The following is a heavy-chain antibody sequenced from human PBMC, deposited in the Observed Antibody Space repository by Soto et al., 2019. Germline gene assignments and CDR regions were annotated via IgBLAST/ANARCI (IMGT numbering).Heavy chain of an antibody. V-gene: IGHV1-3*01. CDR3: ARSICSGGSCYQYYFDY. CDR2: INAGNGNT. Sequence: QVQLVQSGAEVKKPGASVKVSCKASGYTFTSYAMHWVRQAPGQRLEWMGWINAGNGNTKYSQKFQGRVTITRDTSASTAYMELSSLRSEDTAVYYWARSICSGGSCYQYYFDYWGQGTLVTVSS. CDR1: GYTFTSYA. D-gene: IGHD2-15*01. J-gene: IGHJ4*02.